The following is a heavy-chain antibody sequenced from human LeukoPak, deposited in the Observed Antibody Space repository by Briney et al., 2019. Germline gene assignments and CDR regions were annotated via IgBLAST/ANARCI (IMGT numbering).Heavy chain of an antibody. Sequence: GGSLRLSCATSGFTFTSYSMSWVRQAPGKGLEWVSYISSSGSTIYYADSVKGRFTISRDNAKNSLYLQMNSLRAEDTAVYYCAELGITMIGGVWGKGTTVTISS. CDR2: ISSSGSTI. J-gene: IGHJ6*04. V-gene: IGHV3-48*04. CDR1: GFTFTSYS. CDR3: AELGITMIGGV. D-gene: IGHD3-10*02.